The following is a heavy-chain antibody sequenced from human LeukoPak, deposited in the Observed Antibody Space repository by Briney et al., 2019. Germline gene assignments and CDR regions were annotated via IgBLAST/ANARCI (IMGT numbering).Heavy chain of an antibody. V-gene: IGHV4-59*01. CDR1: GVSISSYY. CDR3: ARGQWLARFDY. D-gene: IGHD6-19*01. CDR2: IYYSGST. J-gene: IGHJ4*02. Sequence: SETLSLTCTVSGVSISSYYWSWLRQPPGKGREGIGYIYYSGSTNYNPSLKSRVTISVDTSKNQFSLKLSSVTAADTAVYYCARGQWLARFDYWGQGTLVTVSS.